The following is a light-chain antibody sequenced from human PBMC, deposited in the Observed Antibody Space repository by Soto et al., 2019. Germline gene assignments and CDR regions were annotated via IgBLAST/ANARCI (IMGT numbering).Light chain of an antibody. CDR1: SSDVGGYNY. CDR3: CSYAGNYGV. V-gene: IGLV2-11*01. J-gene: IGLJ2*01. Sequence: QSALTQPRSVSGSHGQSVTISCTGTSSDVGGYNYVSWYQQHPGKAPKLMIYDVSKRPSGVPDRFSGSKSGNTASLTISGLQAEDEADYYCCSYAGNYGVFGGGTKLTVL. CDR2: DVS.